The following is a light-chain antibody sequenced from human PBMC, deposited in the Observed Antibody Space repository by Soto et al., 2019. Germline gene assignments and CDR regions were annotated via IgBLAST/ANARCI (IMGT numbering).Light chain of an antibody. CDR1: QSVLDRSNNKNY. J-gene: IGKJ1*01. V-gene: IGKV4-1*01. CDR3: TQYYAIPRT. Sequence: DIVMTQSPDSLDVSLGERAIINCKSSQSVLDRSNNKNYLTWYQQKPGQPPKPLIYWASTREFGVPDRFSGSVSGTDFTLTISSLQAEDVALYYCTQYYAIPRTFGKGTKVEIK. CDR2: WAS.